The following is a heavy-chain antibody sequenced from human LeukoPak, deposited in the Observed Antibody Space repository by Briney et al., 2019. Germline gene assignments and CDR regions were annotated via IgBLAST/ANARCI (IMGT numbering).Heavy chain of an antibody. CDR1: GYTFTGYY. D-gene: IGHD6-6*01. Sequence: ASVKVSCKASGYTFTGYYMHWVRQVPGQGLEWMGRINPNSGGTNYAQKFQDRVTMTRDTSISTAYMELSSLRSDDTAVYYCARTAARRFGYWGQGTLVTVSS. CDR2: INPNSGGT. V-gene: IGHV1-2*06. J-gene: IGHJ4*02. CDR3: ARTAARRFGY.